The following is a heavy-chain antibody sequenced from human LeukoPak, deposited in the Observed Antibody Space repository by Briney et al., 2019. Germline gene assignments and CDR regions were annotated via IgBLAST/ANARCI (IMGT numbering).Heavy chain of an antibody. D-gene: IGHD3-22*01. V-gene: IGHV1-69*01. CDR1: GGTFSSYA. Sequence: KVSCKASGGTFSSYAISWVRQAPGQGLEWMGGIIPIFGTANYAQKFQGRVTITADESTSTAYMELSSLRSEDTAVYYCARAHDDSSGFGVGAFDIWGQGTMVTVSS. CDR3: ARAHDDSSGFGVGAFDI. J-gene: IGHJ3*02. CDR2: IIPIFGTA.